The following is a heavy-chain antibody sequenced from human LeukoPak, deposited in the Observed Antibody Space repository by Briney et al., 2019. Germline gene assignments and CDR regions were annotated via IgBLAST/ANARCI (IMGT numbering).Heavy chain of an antibody. CDR1: GFTFDDYG. CDR3: ARDRNYGSGNDAFDI. D-gene: IGHD3-10*01. V-gene: IGHV3-20*04. J-gene: IGHJ3*02. Sequence: PGGSLRLSCAASGFTFDDYGMSWVRQAPGKGLEWVSGINWNGGSTGYADSVKGRFTISRDNAKNSLYLQMNSLRAEDTALYYCARDRNYGSGNDAFDIWGQGTQVTVSS. CDR2: INWNGGST.